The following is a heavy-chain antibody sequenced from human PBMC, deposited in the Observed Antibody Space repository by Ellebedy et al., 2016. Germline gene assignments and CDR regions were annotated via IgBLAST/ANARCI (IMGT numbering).Heavy chain of an antibody. CDR2: INPNGDGT. D-gene: IGHD2-21*01. V-gene: IGHV1-2*02. CDR1: RCTFTGHY. CDR3: ARDGPSPVIELDC. Sequence: ASVKVSXXASRCTFTGHYLYWLRQAPGQGIEWMGWINPNGDGTNYAEKFQGRVTLTRDTSISTAYLELSSLTSDDTAVYYCARDGPSPVIELDCWGHGTQVIVSS. J-gene: IGHJ4*01.